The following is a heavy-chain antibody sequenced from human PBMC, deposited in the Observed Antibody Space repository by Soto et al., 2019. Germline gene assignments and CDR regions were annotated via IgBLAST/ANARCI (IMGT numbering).Heavy chain of an antibody. CDR1: GYTFSDYY. Sequence: QVQLVQSGAEVKKPGASVTVSCKASGYTFSDYYLHWVRQAPGQGPEWMGRINPNSGDANFAQKFQGRVTMTRDTSVRTAFMELNWLKSDDTAVYYCARESGGATAPLDYYYFYMDVWGKGTTVTVSS. CDR2: INPNSGDA. J-gene: IGHJ6*03. D-gene: IGHD5-12*01. V-gene: IGHV1-2*06. CDR3: ARESGGATAPLDYYYFYMDV.